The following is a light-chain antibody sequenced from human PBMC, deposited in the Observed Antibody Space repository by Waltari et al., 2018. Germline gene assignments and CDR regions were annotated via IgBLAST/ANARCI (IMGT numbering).Light chain of an antibody. CDR3: TSYSSGRTPFV. CDR2: EVR. CDR1: SGDIGTYTY. V-gene: IGLV2-14*01. J-gene: IGLJ1*01. Sequence: QSALTQPASVSGSPGQSITISCTGSSGDIGTYTYVSWYQHHPGQAPKLLIYEVRNRPSGVSSRFSGTKSGNTASLTISGLQAEDDANYYCTSYSSGRTPFVFGSGTKVTVL.